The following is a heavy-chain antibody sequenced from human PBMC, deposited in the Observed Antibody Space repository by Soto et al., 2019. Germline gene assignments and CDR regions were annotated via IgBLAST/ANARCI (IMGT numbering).Heavy chain of an antibody. J-gene: IGHJ4*02. CDR3: ARSSSWQGFDY. V-gene: IGHV4-34*01. CDR1: GGSFSGYY. CDR2: INHSGST. Sequence: SETLSLTCAVYGGSFSGYYWSWIRQPPGKGLEWIGEINHSGSTNYNPSLKSRVTISVDTSKNQFSLKLSSVTAADTAVYYCARSSSWQGFDYWGRGTLVTVSS. D-gene: IGHD6-13*01.